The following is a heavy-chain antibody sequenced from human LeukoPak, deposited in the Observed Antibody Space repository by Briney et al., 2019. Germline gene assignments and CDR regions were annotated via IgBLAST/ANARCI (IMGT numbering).Heavy chain of an antibody. CDR2: VYHTGAS. D-gene: IGHD2-8*01. Sequence: SETLSLTCSVSGASINNYYWTWIRQPPGKGLEWIGYVYHTGASGYHPSLKSRVAMSLDTSKNQVSLNLRSVAAADTAVYFCTRVVNGGHFDYWGQGTLVTVSS. CDR1: GASINNYY. CDR3: TRVVNGGHFDY. V-gene: IGHV4-59*01. J-gene: IGHJ4*02.